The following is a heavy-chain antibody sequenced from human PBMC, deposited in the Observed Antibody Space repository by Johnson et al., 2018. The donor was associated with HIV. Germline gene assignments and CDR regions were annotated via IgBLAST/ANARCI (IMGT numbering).Heavy chain of an antibody. CDR3: ARRCSSSSCSHGAFDI. CDR2: LYSDGRT. D-gene: IGHD2-2*01. CDR1: GFTVRSTY. Sequence: EQLVESRGVLVQPGGSLRLSCAASGFTVRSTYMSWVRQAPGKGLEWLSVLYSDGRTYYADSVKGRFTISRDGSKNTLFLQMNSLRAEDTAVYYCARRCSSSSCSHGAFDIWGQGTMVTVSS. J-gene: IGHJ3*02. V-gene: IGHV3-53*01.